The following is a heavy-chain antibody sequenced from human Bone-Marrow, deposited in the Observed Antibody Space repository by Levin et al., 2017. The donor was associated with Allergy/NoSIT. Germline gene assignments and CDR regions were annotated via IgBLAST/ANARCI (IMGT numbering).Heavy chain of an antibody. V-gene: IGHV3-48*03. CDR3: ARDGRLSYRDDQLDY. CDR2: ISSSGYNI. Sequence: GGSLRLSCAASGFTFNDYEMNWVRQAPGKGLEWVSYISSSGYNIYYADSVKGRFTISRDGANNSLYLQMNSLTAEDTAIYYCARDGRLSYRDDQLDYWGQGTLVTVSS. CDR1: GFTFNDYE. D-gene: IGHD2-21*02. J-gene: IGHJ4*02.